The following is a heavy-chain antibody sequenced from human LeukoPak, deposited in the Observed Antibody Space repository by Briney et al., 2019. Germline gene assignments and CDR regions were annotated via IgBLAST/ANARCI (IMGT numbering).Heavy chain of an antibody. Sequence: PSETLYLTCDVYGGSFSGYYWRWIRQPPGKGLEWMGEINHNGSTNYNPSLKSRVNISVDTSKNQFSLKLSSVTAADTAVYYCARERVVPGYYYYYMDVWGKGTTVTVSS. CDR2: INHNGST. D-gene: IGHD2-2*01. CDR1: GGSFSGYY. CDR3: ARERVVPGYYYYYMDV. J-gene: IGHJ6*03. V-gene: IGHV4-34*01.